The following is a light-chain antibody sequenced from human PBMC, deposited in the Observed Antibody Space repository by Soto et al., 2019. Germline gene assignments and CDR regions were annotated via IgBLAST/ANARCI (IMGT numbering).Light chain of an antibody. J-gene: IGKJ4*01. CDR3: QKYTNVPA. V-gene: IGKV1-27*01. Sequence: DIQMTQSPSSLSASVGDRVTITCRASQGISNYLAWYQQIPGKVPKLLISAASTLQSGVPSRCSGSGSGTDFTLIISSLQPEDVATYYCQKYTNVPAFGGGTKVEIK. CDR2: AAS. CDR1: QGISNY.